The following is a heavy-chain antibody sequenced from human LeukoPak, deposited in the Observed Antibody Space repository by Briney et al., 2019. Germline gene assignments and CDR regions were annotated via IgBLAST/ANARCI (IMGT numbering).Heavy chain of an antibody. CDR2: ILYDGSNK. J-gene: IGHJ3*02. V-gene: IGHV3-30*01. CDR1: GFTFSHYS. D-gene: IGHD2-2*01. Sequence: GGSLRLSCVVSGFTFSHYSMHWVRQAPGKGLEWVALILYDGSNKHYADSVKGRFTISRDNSKNTLYLQMNSLRAEDTAVYYCAKDLGYCSSTSCYADAFDIWGQGTMVTVSS. CDR3: AKDLGYCSSTSCYADAFDI.